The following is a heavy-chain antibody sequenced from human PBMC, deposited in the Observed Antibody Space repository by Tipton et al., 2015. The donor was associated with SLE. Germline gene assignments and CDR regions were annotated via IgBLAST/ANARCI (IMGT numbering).Heavy chain of an antibody. CDR1: GGSISSSSYY. Sequence: TLSLTCTVSGGSISSSSYYWGWIRQPPGKGLEWIGSVYYSGSTYYIPSLKSRVTISVDTSKNQFSLKLSSVTAADTAVYYCARPALGGDLGIVDYWGQGTLVTVSS. D-gene: IGHD7-27*01. CDR3: ARPALGGDLGIVDY. J-gene: IGHJ4*02. V-gene: IGHV4-39*01. CDR2: VYYSGST.